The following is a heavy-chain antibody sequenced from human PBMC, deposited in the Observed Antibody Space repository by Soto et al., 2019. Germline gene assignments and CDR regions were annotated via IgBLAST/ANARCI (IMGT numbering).Heavy chain of an antibody. D-gene: IGHD3-10*01. CDR2: ISSSSSSR. Sequence: GGSLRLSCVASGFTFSSYSMNWVRQAPGKGLEWVSYISSSSSSRYYADSEKGRFTISRDNAKNSLYLQMNSLRDEDTAVYYCARPGSGSYSGMDVWGQGTTVTVSS. J-gene: IGHJ6*02. V-gene: IGHV3-48*02. CDR3: ARPGSGSYSGMDV. CDR1: GFTFSSYS.